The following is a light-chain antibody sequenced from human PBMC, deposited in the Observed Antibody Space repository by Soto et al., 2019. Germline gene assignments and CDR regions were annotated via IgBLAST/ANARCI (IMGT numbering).Light chain of an antibody. CDR2: GAS. CDR1: QSINTF. J-gene: IGKJ1*01. Sequence: DIQVTQSPSSLSASVGDRVTITCRASQSINTFLNWYQQRPGKAPNLLIYGASNLQSGVPSRFSGSGSGTDFTLTISSLQPEDFATYYCQQTYSSRPWTFGRGTKVEIK. CDR3: QQTYSSRPWT. V-gene: IGKV1-39*01.